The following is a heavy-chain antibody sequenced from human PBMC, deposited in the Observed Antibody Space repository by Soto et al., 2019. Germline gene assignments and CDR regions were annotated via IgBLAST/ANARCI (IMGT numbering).Heavy chain of an antibody. Sequence: QVQLVQSGAEVKKPGSSVKVSCKASGGTFSSYAISWVRQAPGQGLEWMGGIIPIFGTANYAQKFQGRVTISADESTSTAYMELRSRRSEATAVYYCARGPPYYRCTSCYMGYFQHWGQGTLVTVSS. V-gene: IGHV1-69*01. J-gene: IGHJ1*01. D-gene: IGHD2-2*02. CDR3: ARGPPYYRCTSCYMGYFQH. CDR2: IIPIFGTA. CDR1: GGTFSSYA.